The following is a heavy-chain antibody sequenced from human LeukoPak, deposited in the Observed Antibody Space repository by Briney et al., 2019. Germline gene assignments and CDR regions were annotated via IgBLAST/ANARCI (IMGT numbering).Heavy chain of an antibody. D-gene: IGHD3-22*01. V-gene: IGHV4-61*02. Sequence: PSQTLSLTCTVSGDSISSGSYYWSWIRPPAGKGLVWIGRIHTSGRTNYNPSLKSRVTISTDTSKNQFSLKLSSVTAADTAVYYCARGVTYYYDSSGYLYWGQGTLVTVSS. CDR1: GDSISSGSYY. CDR3: ARGVTYYYDSSGYLY. J-gene: IGHJ4*02. CDR2: IHTSGRT.